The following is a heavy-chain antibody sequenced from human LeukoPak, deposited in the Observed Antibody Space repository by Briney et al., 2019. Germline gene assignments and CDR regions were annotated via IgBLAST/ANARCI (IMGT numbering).Heavy chain of an antibody. Sequence: TGGSLRLSCAASGFTFSSYAMHWVRQAPGKGLEWVAVISYDGSNKYYADSVKGRFTISRDNSKNTLYLQMNSLRAEDTAVYYCAKVLYYYYGMDVWGQGTTVTVSS. V-gene: IGHV3-30-3*01. CDR2: ISYDGSNK. CDR3: AKVLYYYYGMDV. J-gene: IGHJ6*02. CDR1: GFTFSSYA.